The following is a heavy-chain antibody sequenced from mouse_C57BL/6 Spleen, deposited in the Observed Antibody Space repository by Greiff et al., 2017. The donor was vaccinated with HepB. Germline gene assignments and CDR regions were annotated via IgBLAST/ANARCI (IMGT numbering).Heavy chain of an antibody. V-gene: IGHV1-15*01. Sequence: VKLVESGAELVRPGASVTLSCKASGYTFTDYEMHWVKQTPVHGLEWIGAIDPETGGTAYNQKFKGKAILTADKSSSTAYMELRSLTSEDSAVYYCTRWYYSNYEDAMDYWGQGTSVTVSS. J-gene: IGHJ4*01. CDR2: IDPETGGT. CDR1: GYTFTDYE. D-gene: IGHD2-5*01. CDR3: TRWYYSNYEDAMDY.